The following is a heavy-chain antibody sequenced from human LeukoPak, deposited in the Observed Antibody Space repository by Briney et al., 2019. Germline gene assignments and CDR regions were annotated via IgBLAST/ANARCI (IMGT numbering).Heavy chain of an antibody. D-gene: IGHD3-22*01. CDR1: GGTFSSYA. J-gene: IGHJ4*02. CDR3: ARVVDDCRSDYFDY. V-gene: IGHV1-69*04. Sequence: SVKVSCKASGGTFSSYAISWVRQAPGQGLEWMGRIIPNLGIANYAQKFQGRVTITADKSTSTAYMELSSLRSEDTAVYYCARVVDDCRSDYFDYWGQGTLVTVSS. CDR2: IIPNLGIA.